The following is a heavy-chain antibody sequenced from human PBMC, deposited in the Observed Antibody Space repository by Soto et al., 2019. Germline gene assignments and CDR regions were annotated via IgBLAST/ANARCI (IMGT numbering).Heavy chain of an antibody. CDR3: ARARGSSGPPGDYYYYMDV. Sequence: QVQLQESGPGLVKPSQTLSLTCTVSGGSISSGGYYWSWIRQHPGKGLEWIGYIYYSGSTYYNPSLKSRVTISVDTSKNQFSLKLSSVTAADTAVYYCARARGSSGPPGDYYYYMDVWGKGTTVTVSS. J-gene: IGHJ6*03. CDR1: GGSISSGGYY. D-gene: IGHD6-25*01. CDR2: IYYSGST. V-gene: IGHV4-31*03.